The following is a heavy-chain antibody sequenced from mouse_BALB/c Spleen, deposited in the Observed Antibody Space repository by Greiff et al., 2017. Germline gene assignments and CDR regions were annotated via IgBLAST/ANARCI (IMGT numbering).Heavy chain of an antibody. CDR3: ARGGGYDGYHEYFDV. V-gene: IGHV3-6*02. J-gene: IGHJ1*01. Sequence: VQLKQSGPGLVKPSQSLSLTCSVTGYSITSGYYWNWIRQFPGNKLEWMGYISYDGSNNYNPSLKNRISITRDTSKNQFFLKLNSVTTEDTATYYCARGGGYDGYHEYFDVWGAGTTVTVSS. CDR2: ISYDGSN. D-gene: IGHD2-3*01. CDR1: GYSITSGYY.